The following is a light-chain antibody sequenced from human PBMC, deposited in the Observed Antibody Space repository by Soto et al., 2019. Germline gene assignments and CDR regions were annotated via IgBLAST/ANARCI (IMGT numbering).Light chain of an antibody. Sequence: QSVLTQPASVSGSPGQSITISCTGTSSDVGGYNYVSWYQQHPGKTPKLMIYEVSNRPSGVSNRFSGSKSGNTASLTISGLQAEDEADYYCSSYTSSSTLVVFGGGTKLPVL. CDR1: SSDVGGYNY. V-gene: IGLV2-14*01. CDR2: EVS. J-gene: IGLJ2*01. CDR3: SSYTSSSTLVV.